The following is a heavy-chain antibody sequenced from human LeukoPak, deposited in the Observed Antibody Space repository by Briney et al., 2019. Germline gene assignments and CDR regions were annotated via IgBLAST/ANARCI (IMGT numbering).Heavy chain of an antibody. V-gene: IGHV3-66*01. Sequence: GGSLTLSCAAAGFTVSSNYMSWVRQAPGNGLEWVSVIYSGGTTNYADSVKGRFTIYRDNSKNTLYLQVNSLRAEDTDIYFCARFLSYYYGLDVWGQGTTVTVSS. CDR2: IYSGGTT. CDR3: ARFLSYYYGLDV. CDR1: GFTVSSNY. J-gene: IGHJ6*02.